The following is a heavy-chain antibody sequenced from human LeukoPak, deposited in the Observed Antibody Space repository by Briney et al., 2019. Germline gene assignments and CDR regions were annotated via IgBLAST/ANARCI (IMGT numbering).Heavy chain of an antibody. J-gene: IGHJ5*02. CDR1: GGSISSSSYY. CDR2: IYYSGST. D-gene: IGHD6-19*01. V-gene: IGHV4-39*07. Sequence: SETLSLTCTVSGGSISSSSYYWGWIRQPPGKGLEWIGSIYYSGSTYYNPSLKSRVTISVDTSKNQFSLKLSSVTAADTAVYYCARDRLVGFDPWGQGTLVTVSS. CDR3: ARDRLVGFDP.